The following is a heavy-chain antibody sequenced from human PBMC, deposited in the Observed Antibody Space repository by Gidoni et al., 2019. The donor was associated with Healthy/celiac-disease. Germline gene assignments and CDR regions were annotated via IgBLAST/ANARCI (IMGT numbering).Heavy chain of an antibody. D-gene: IGHD6-19*01. J-gene: IGHJ4*02. V-gene: IGHV4-59*01. CDR1: GGSISSYY. CDR3: AGSSGWYGQEAVDY. CDR2: IYYSGST. Sequence: QVQLQESGPGLVKPSETLSLTCTVSGGSISSYYWSWIRQPPGKGLEWIGYIYYSGSTNYNPSLKSRVTISVDTSKNQFSLKLSSVTAADTAVYYCAGSSGWYGQEAVDYWGQGTLVTVSS.